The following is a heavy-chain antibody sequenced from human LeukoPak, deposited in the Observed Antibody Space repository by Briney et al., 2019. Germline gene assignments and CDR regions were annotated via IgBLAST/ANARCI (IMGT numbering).Heavy chain of an antibody. CDR3: GKAASNIYCRGGNCFTDL. J-gene: IGHJ5*02. Sequence: GGSLRLSCAASGFTFRNYVMNWVRQAPGKGLEWVSAIGGTDGTTFYAAFVKGRFTISRDNSRNTLYLQMNSLSPEDTAVYYCGKAASNIYCRGGNCFTDLWGQGTLVTVSS. CDR2: IGGTDGTT. CDR1: GFTFRNYV. D-gene: IGHD2-15*01. V-gene: IGHV3-23*01.